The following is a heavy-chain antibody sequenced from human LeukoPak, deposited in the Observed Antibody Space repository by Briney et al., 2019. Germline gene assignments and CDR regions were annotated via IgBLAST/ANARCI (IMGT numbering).Heavy chain of an antibody. V-gene: IGHV3-15*01. CDR3: TTDPRVVRGLYPDY. CDR2: IKSKTDGGTT. D-gene: IGHD3-10*01. Sequence: GGSLRLSCAASGFTFSSYSMNWVRQAPGKGLEWVGRIKSKTDGGTTDYAAPVKGRFTISRDDSKNTLYLQMNSLKTEDTAVYYCTTDPRVVRGLYPDYWGQGTLVTVSS. J-gene: IGHJ4*02. CDR1: GFTFSSYS.